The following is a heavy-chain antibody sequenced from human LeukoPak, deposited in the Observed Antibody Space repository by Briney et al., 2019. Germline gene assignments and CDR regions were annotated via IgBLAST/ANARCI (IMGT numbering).Heavy chain of an antibody. Sequence: KPSETLSLTCTVSGDSFTTHYWSWIRQPPGKGLEWIGYIYTSGSTNYNPSLKSRVTISVDTSKNQFSLKLSSVTAADTAVYYCAGRGEPTGDYYYYYMDVWGKGTTVTVSS. V-gene: IGHV4-4*09. CDR2: IYTSGST. CDR3: AGRGEPTGDYYYYYMDV. CDR1: GDSFTTHY. J-gene: IGHJ6*03. D-gene: IGHD1-14*01.